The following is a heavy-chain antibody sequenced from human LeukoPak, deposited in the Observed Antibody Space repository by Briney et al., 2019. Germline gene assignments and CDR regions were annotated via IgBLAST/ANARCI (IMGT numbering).Heavy chain of an antibody. CDR2: IYYSGST. V-gene: IGHV4-39*01. CDR1: GGSISSSSYY. Sequence: SETLSLTCTASGGSISSSSYYWGWIRQPPGKGLEWIGSIYYSGSTYYNPSLKSRVTISVDTSKNQFSLKLSSVTAADTAVYYCARSDFWSGYYPYWGQGTLVTVSS. J-gene: IGHJ4*02. CDR3: ARSDFWSGYYPY. D-gene: IGHD3-3*01.